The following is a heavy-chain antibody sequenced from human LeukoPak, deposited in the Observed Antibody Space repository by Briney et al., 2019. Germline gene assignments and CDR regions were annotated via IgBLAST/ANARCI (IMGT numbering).Heavy chain of an antibody. Sequence: GGSLRLSCAASGFTFSSKWMSWVRQGPGKGLEWVANIKYDGSEKYYVDSVKGRFTISRDNAKNSLYLQMNSLRAEDTAVYYCARSPDGFDYWGQGTLVTVSS. CDR1: GFTFSSKW. J-gene: IGHJ4*02. V-gene: IGHV3-7*01. CDR3: ARSPDGFDY. CDR2: IKYDGSEK. D-gene: IGHD2-8*01.